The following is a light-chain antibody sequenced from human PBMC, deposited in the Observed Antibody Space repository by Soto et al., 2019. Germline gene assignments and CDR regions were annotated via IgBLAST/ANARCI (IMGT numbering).Light chain of an antibody. CDR1: SSNIGAGFD. CDR3: QSYDSSLSAL. Sequence: QSVLKQPPSVSGAPGQRVTISCTGSSSNIGAGFDVYWYQQLPGTAPKLLIYGNSNRPSGVPDRFSGSKSGTSASLAITGLQAEDEADYYCQSYDSSLSALFGTGTKLTVL. V-gene: IGLV1-40*01. J-gene: IGLJ1*01. CDR2: GNS.